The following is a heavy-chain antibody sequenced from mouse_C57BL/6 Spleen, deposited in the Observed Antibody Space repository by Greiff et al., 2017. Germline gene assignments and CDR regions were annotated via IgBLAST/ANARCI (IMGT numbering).Heavy chain of an antibody. Sequence: EVKLEESGGGLVQPGGSLSLSCAASGFTFTDYYMSWVRQPPGKALEWLGFIRNKANGYTTEYSASVKGRFTISRDNSQSILYLQMNALRAEDSATYYCARSYSNYPFAYWGQGTLVTVSA. CDR3: ARSYSNYPFAY. CDR1: GFTFTDYY. J-gene: IGHJ3*01. V-gene: IGHV7-3*01. CDR2: IRNKANGYTT. D-gene: IGHD2-5*01.